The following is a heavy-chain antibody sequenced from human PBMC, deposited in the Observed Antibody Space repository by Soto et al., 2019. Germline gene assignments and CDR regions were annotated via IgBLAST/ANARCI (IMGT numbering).Heavy chain of an antibody. CDR1: GYTFTSYA. V-gene: IGHV1-3*05. D-gene: IGHD2-21*02. Sequence: QVQLVQSGAEEKKPGASVKVSCKASGYTFTSYAMHWVRQAPGQRLEWMGWINAGNGNTKYSQKFQVRVTITRDTSASTAYMELSSLRSEATAVYYCARSSVVVTALDYWGQGTLVTVSS. CDR3: ARSSVVVTALDY. CDR2: INAGNGNT. J-gene: IGHJ4*02.